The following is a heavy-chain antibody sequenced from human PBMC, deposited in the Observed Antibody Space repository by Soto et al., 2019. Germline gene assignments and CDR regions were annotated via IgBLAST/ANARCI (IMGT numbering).Heavy chain of an antibody. D-gene: IGHD3-22*01. CDR2: ISSSSYI. Sequence: PGGSLRLSCAASGFTFSSYSMNWVRQAPGKGLEWVSSISSSSYIYYADSVKGRFTISRDNAKNSLYLQMNSLRAEDTAVYYCAKDYYDSSGYYVHWGQGTLVTVSS. J-gene: IGHJ4*02. V-gene: IGHV3-21*01. CDR1: GFTFSSYS. CDR3: AKDYYDSSGYYVH.